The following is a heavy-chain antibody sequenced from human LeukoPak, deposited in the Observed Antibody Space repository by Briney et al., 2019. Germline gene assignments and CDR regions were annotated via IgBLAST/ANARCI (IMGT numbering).Heavy chain of an antibody. V-gene: IGHV4-59*08. Sequence: SETLSLTCTVSGGSISSYYWSWIRQPPGKGLEWIGYIYYSGSTNYNPSLKSRVTISVDTSKNQFSLKLSSVTAADTAVYYCARSYYYGMDVWGQGTTVTVSS. J-gene: IGHJ6*02. CDR3: ARSYYYGMDV. CDR2: IYYSGST. CDR1: GGSISSYY.